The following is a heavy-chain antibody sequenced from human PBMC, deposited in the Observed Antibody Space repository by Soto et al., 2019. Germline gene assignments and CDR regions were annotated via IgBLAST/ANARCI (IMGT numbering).Heavy chain of an antibody. CDR2: ISGTGGAA. CDR3: AKPEEVVRGFDF. J-gene: IGHJ4*02. V-gene: IGHV3-23*01. CDR1: GFTFGHSA. D-gene: IGHD3-10*01. Sequence: GGSLRLSCAASGFTFGHSAMSWVRQAPGKGLEWVAAISGTGGAAYYADSVKGRFTISRDNSRNTLFLQMNSLRVDDTAIYHCAKPEEVVRGFDFWGLGTLVTV.